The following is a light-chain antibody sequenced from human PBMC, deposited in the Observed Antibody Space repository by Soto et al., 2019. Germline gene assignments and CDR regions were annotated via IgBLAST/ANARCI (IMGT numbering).Light chain of an antibody. CDR1: QSVNNNY. CDR3: QQYKKWPL. CDR2: RAS. J-gene: IGKJ5*01. Sequence: EIRFTQSPGTLSLSPGERATLSCRASQSVNNNYVAWYQQQPGQAPRLLIFRASNKATGIPDRFSGSGFGTEFTLTISRLQYEDFAVYYCQQYKKWPLFGQGTRLEI. V-gene: IGKV3-20*01.